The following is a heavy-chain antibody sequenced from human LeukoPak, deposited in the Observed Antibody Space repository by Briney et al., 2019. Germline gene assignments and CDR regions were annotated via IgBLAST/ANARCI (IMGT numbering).Heavy chain of an antibody. Sequence: PEGSLRLSCAASGFTFSRYWTSWVRQAPGKGLEWVANIKRDVSEEYLVDSVKGRFTISRDNAKNSLYLQMNSLREEDTAVYYCAREATGDNAFDIWGQGTMVTVSS. CDR1: GFTFSRYW. CDR3: AREATGDNAFDI. J-gene: IGHJ3*02. D-gene: IGHD7-27*01. CDR2: IKRDVSEE. V-gene: IGHV3-7*01.